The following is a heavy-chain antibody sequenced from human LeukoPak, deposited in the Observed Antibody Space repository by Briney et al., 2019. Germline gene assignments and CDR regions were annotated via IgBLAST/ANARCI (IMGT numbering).Heavy chain of an antibody. J-gene: IGHJ5*02. CDR3: ATSPTFDP. CDR1: GFTFSSYA. Sequence: GGSLRLSCTASGFTFSSYAMSWVRQAPGKGLEWVSAISGSGDNTYYTDSVKGRFTISRDNSKNTLYLQMNNLRAEDTAVYYCATSPTFDPWGQGTLVTVSS. V-gene: IGHV3-23*01. CDR2: ISGSGDNT.